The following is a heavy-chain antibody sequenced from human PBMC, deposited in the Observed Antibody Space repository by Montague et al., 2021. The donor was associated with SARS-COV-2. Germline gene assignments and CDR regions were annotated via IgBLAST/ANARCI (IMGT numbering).Heavy chain of an antibody. J-gene: IGHJ4*02. V-gene: IGHV4-59*01. CDR3: ARGGGSGYRYYFDY. Sequence: SESLSLTCTVSGGSISSYYWNWIRQPPGKGLEWIGYIYYSGRTNYNPSLKSRVTISVDTSKNQFSLKLSSVTAADTAVDYCARGGGSGYRYYFDYWGQGSLVTVSS. CDR2: IYYSGRT. CDR1: GGSISSYY. D-gene: IGHD3-22*01.